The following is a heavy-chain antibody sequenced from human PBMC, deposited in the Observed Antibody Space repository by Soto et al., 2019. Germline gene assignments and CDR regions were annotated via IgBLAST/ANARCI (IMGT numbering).Heavy chain of an antibody. Sequence: QVQLQESGPGLVKPSGTLSLTCTVSGGSISSSNWWSWVRQPPGKGLEWIAETYHSGSTNYNPSLXXRXTMXVDKFKNQFSLKVTSVNAADTAVYYCARRGSGFDYWGQGTLVTVSS. CDR3: ARRGSGFDY. D-gene: IGHD6-19*01. J-gene: IGHJ4*02. CDR1: GGSISSSNW. V-gene: IGHV4-4*02. CDR2: TYHSGST.